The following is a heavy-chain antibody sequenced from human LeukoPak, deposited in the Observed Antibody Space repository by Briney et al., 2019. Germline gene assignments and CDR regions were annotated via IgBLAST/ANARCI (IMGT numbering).Heavy chain of an antibody. V-gene: IGHV3-21*01. CDR2: ISSSSSSI. Sequence: PGGSLRLSCAASGFSFSSHSMNWVRQAPGKGLEWVSSISSSSSSIYYADSAKGRFTISRDNAKNSLYLQMNSLRAEDTAVYYCARDQAAGHFDYWGQGTLVTVSS. CDR3: ARDQAAGHFDY. J-gene: IGHJ4*02. CDR1: GFSFSSHS. D-gene: IGHD6-13*01.